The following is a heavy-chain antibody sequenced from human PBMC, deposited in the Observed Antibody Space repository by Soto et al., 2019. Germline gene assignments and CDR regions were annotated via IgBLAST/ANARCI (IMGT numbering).Heavy chain of an antibody. CDR1: GGTFSSYA. J-gene: IGHJ1*01. D-gene: IGHD6-13*01. CDR2: IIPIFGTA. CDR3: ARTPTYSSPSEEYFQH. Sequence: SVKVSCKASGGTFSSYAISWVRQAPGQGLEWMGGIIPIFGTAHYAQKFQGRVTITADESTSTAYRELSSLRSEDTAVYYCARTPTYSSPSEEYFQHWGQGTLVTVSS. V-gene: IGHV1-69*13.